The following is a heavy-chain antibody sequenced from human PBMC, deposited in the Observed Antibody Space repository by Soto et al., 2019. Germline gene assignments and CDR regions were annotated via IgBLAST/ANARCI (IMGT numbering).Heavy chain of an antibody. V-gene: IGHV5-51*01. J-gene: IGHJ6*02. CDR1: GYRFSSYW. CDR2: IYPGDSDT. D-gene: IGHD2-8*01. Sequence: GESLKISCKGSGYRFSSYWIAWVRQMPGKGLEWMGIIYPGDSDTRYSPSLQGQVTMSVDKSNNTAYLHWSSLKASDTAMYYCARKGSNGAYYYYGIDVWGQGTTVTVSS. CDR3: ARKGSNGAYYYYGIDV.